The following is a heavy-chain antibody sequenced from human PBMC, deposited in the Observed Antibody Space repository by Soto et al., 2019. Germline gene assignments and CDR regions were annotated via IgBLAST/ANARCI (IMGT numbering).Heavy chain of an antibody. J-gene: IGHJ5*02. CDR3: ARDSKDNWFDP. CDR1: GGSISSGGYY. CDR2: IYYSGST. Sequence: SETLSLTCTVSGGSISSGGYYWSWIRQHPGKGLEWIGYIYYSGSTYYNPSLKSRVTISVDTSKNQFSLKLSSVTAADTAVYYCARDSKDNWFDPWGQGTLVTVSS. V-gene: IGHV4-31*03.